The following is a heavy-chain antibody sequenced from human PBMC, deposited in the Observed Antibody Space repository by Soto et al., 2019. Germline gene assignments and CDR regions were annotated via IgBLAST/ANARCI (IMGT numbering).Heavy chain of an antibody. Sequence: QVQLVESGGGVVQPGRSLRLSCAASGFTFSSYGMHWVRQAPGKGLEWVAVIWYDGSNKYYADSVKGRFTISRDNSKNTLYLQMKSLRAEDTAVYYCARDRGVKWGRFGELFGDAFDSWGQGTMVTVSS. V-gene: IGHV3-33*01. CDR3: ARDRGVKWGRFGELFGDAFDS. D-gene: IGHD3-10*01. J-gene: IGHJ3*02. CDR2: IWYDGSNK. CDR1: GFTFSSYG.